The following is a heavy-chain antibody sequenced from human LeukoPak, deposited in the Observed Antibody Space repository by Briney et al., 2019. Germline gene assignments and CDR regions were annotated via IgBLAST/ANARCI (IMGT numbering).Heavy chain of an antibody. Sequence: ASVKVSCKASGGTFSSYAISWVRQAPGQGLEWTGGIIPIFGTANYAQKFQGRVTITADESTSTAYMELSSLRSEDTAVYYCARDWYYYDSSGYYYALRYWGQGTLVTVSS. D-gene: IGHD3-22*01. CDR2: IIPIFGTA. CDR1: GGTFSSYA. J-gene: IGHJ4*02. CDR3: ARDWYYYDSSGYYYALRY. V-gene: IGHV1-69*13.